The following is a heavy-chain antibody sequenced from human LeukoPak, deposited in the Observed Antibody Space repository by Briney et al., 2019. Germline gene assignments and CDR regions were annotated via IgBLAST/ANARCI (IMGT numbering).Heavy chain of an antibody. CDR3: ARALRSGDPGFDY. Sequence: SETLSLTCTVSGGSISTSNYYWGWIRQPPGKGLEWIGNIYYSGSTYYNPSLKSRVTVSVDTSKNQFSLKLSSVTAADTAVYYCARALRSGDPGFDYWGQGTLVTVSS. CDR2: IYYSGST. J-gene: IGHJ4*02. CDR1: GGSISTSNYY. V-gene: IGHV4-39*07. D-gene: IGHD2-21*02.